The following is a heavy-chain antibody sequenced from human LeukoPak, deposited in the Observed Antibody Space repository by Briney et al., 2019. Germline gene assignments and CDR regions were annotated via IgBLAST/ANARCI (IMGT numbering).Heavy chain of an antibody. CDR1: GYSFTTYW. CDR2: IYPCYSDT. CDR3: ARHLLWFGEHYYMDV. J-gene: IGHJ6*03. V-gene: IGHV5-51*01. D-gene: IGHD3-10*01. Sequence: GESLKISCKSSGYSFTTYWNGWVRQMPGKGLEWIGIIYPCYSDTRYSPSFQGQVTISADKSISTAYLQWSSLKASDTAVYYCARHLLWFGEHYYMDVWGKGTTVTVSS.